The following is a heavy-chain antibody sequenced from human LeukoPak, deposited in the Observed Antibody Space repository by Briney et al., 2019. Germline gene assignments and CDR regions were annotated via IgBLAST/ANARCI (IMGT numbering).Heavy chain of an antibody. V-gene: IGHV4-4*07. J-gene: IGHJ6*03. CDR2: IYTSGST. D-gene: IGHD6-13*01. Sequence: SETLSLTCTVSGGSISSYYWSWIRQPAGKGLEWIGRIYTSGSTNYNPSLKSRVTMSVDTSKNQFSLKLSSVTAADTTVYYCARAPGIAAAGIVLGYYYYYMDVWGKGTTVTVSS. CDR1: GGSISSYY. CDR3: ARAPGIAAAGIVLGYYYYYMDV.